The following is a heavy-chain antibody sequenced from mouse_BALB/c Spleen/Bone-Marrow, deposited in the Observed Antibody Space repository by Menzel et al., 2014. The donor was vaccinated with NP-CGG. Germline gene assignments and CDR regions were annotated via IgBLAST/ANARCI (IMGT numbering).Heavy chain of an antibody. J-gene: IGHJ3*01. D-gene: IGHD2-4*01. Sequence: EVKLVESGGGLVKSGGSLKLSCAASGFTFSNYGMSWVRQTPEKRLEWVATISGGGSYTFYSDSVKGRFTISRDNAKNNLYLQLSSLRSEDTALYYCARHAYYDQTEVSFVYWGQGTLVNVSA. CDR3: ARHAYYDQTEVSFVY. CDR1: GFTFSNYG. V-gene: IGHV5-9-2*01. CDR2: ISGGGSYT.